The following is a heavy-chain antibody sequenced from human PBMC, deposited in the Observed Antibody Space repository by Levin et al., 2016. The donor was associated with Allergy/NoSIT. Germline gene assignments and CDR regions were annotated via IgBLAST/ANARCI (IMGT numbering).Heavy chain of an antibody. J-gene: IGHJ4*02. CDR3: ARDRYGGSYLFDY. CDR2: IKQDGSEK. CDR1: GFTFSSYW. V-gene: IGHV3-7*01. Sequence: GGSLRLSCAASGFTFSSYWMSWVRQAPGKGLEWVANIKQDGSEKYYVDSVKGRFTISRDNAKNTLYLQMNSLRAEDTAVYYCARDRYGGSYLFDYWGQGTLVTVSS. D-gene: IGHD2-15*01.